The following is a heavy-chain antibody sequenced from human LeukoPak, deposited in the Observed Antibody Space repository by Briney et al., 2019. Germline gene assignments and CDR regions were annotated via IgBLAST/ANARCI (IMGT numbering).Heavy chain of an antibody. D-gene: IGHD1-26*01. CDR3: ARRMGAGYFDY. CDR2: IGSSSGFT. Sequence: GGSLRLSCAASGFTFSDYYMSWIRQAPGKGLEWLSYIGSSSGFTNYADSVKGRFTISRDNAKNSLYLQMNSLRAEDTAVYYCARRMGAGYFDYWGQGTLVTVSS. CDR1: GFTFSDYY. J-gene: IGHJ4*02. V-gene: IGHV3-11*03.